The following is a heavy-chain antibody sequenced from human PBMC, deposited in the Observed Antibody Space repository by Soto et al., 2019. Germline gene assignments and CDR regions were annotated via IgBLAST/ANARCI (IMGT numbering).Heavy chain of an antibody. D-gene: IGHD2-21*01. CDR2: IYHSGST. CDR1: GGSISSGGYS. J-gene: IGHJ5*02. CDR3: ARIPSP. V-gene: IGHV4-30-2*01. Sequence: SETLSLTCAVSGGSISSGGYSWSWIRQPPGKGLEWIGYIYHSGSTYYNSSLKSRVTISVDRSKNQFSLKLSSVTAADTAVYYCARIPSPWGQGTLVPGSS.